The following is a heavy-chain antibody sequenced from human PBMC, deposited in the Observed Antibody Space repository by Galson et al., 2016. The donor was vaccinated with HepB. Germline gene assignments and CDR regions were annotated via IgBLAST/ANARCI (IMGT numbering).Heavy chain of an antibody. D-gene: IGHD2-21*01. CDR3: ARDPLAGAYYFDY. CDR2: IKEDGSVK. CDR1: GFTFSSYW. J-gene: IGHJ4*02. Sequence: SLRLSCAASGFTFSSYWMTWVRQAPGKGLEWVANIKEDGSVKYHVDSVQGRFTISRDNAKNSLYLQMNSLRAEDTAVYYCARDPLAGAYYFDYWGQGTLVTVSS. V-gene: IGHV3-7*03.